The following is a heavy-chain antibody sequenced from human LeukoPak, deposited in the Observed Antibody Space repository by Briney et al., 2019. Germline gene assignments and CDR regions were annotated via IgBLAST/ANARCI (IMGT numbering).Heavy chain of an antibody. V-gene: IGHV4-39*01. CDR2: IYYSGST. J-gene: IGHJ4*02. Sequence: SETLSLTCTVSGGSISSSRYYWGWIRQPPGKGLERLGSIYYSGSTYYNPSLKSRVTISVDTSKNQFSLKRSSVTAADTAVYYCASPTYYYDSSGYLGYWGQGTLVTVSS. CDR1: GGSISSSRYY. D-gene: IGHD3-22*01. CDR3: ASPTYYYDSSGYLGY.